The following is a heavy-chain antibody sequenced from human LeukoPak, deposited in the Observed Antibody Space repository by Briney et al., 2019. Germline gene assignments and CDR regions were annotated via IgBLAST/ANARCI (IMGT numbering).Heavy chain of an antibody. CDR1: GFTFSSYA. CDR3: AKAPVTSCRGAYCYPFDS. J-gene: IGHJ4*02. V-gene: IGHV3-23*01. D-gene: IGHD2-21*01. Sequence: PGGSLRLSCAASGFTFSSYAMSWVRQAPGKGLEWVAATSSSDAGTYHADSVRGRFTISRDNSKSTLYLQMNSLRAEDAAVYFCAKAPVTSCRGAYCYPFDSWGQGTLVTVSS. CDR2: TSSSDAGT.